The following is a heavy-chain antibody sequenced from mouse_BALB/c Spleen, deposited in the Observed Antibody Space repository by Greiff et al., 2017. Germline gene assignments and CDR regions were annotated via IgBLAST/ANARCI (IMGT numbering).Heavy chain of an antibody. CDR2: ISSGGSYT. V-gene: IGHV5-6*01. Sequence: EVQRVESGGDLVKPGGSLKLSCAASGFTFSSYGMSWVRQTPDKRLEWVATISSGGSYTYYPDSVKGRFTISRDNAKNTLYLQMSSLKSEDTAMYYCASLNWDAFAYWGQGTLVTVSA. J-gene: IGHJ3*01. CDR1: GFTFSSYG. D-gene: IGHD4-1*02. CDR3: ASLNWDAFAY.